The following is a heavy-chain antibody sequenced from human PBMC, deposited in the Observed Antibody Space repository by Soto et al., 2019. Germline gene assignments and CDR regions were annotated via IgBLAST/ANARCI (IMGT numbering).Heavy chain of an antibody. J-gene: IGHJ4*02. CDR1: GFTFTSYA. CDR3: ARQWLDSYYFDY. D-gene: IGHD6-19*01. CDR2: ISSNGGST. Sequence: EVQLVESGGGLVQPGGSLRLSCAASGFTFTSYAMHWVRQAPGKGLEYVSAISSNGGSTYYANSVKGRFAISRDNSKNTLYHQMGSLRAEDMAVYYCARQWLDSYYFDYWGQGTLVTVSS. V-gene: IGHV3-64*01.